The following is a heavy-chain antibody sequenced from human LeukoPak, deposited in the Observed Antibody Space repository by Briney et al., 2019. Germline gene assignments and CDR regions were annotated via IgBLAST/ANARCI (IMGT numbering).Heavy chain of an antibody. D-gene: IGHD1-26*01. V-gene: IGHV3-30-3*01. CDR2: TSYDGSNK. Sequence: GGSLRLSCAASGFTLSSYVMHWVRQAPGKGLEWVAVTSYDGSNKYYADSVKGRFTISRDNSKNTLYLQMNSLRAEDTAVYYCAREGPSGSYGFDIWGQGTMVTVSS. CDR1: GFTLSSYV. J-gene: IGHJ3*02. CDR3: AREGPSGSYGFDI.